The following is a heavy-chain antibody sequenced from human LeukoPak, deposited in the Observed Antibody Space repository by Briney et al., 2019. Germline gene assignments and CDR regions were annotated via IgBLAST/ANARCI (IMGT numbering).Heavy chain of an antibody. D-gene: IGHD3-22*01. CDR1: GGSISSDSYY. CDR3: ARAGGYYDSGGYSSGFDY. Sequence: PSQTLSLTCTVSGGSISSDSYYWSWIRQPAGKGLEWIGRIYNSGSANYNPSLKSRVTISVDTSKNQFSLKLSSLTAADTAVYYCARAGGYYDSGGYSSGFDYLGQGTLVTISS. J-gene: IGHJ4*02. V-gene: IGHV4-61*02. CDR2: IYNSGSA.